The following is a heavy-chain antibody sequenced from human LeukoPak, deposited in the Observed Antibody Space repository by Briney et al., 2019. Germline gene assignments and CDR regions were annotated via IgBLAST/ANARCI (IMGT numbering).Heavy chain of an antibody. Sequence: GGSLRLSCAASGFSFSKAWMSWVRQAPEKGLEWVGRIITKTDGGTTDYAAPVKGRFTISRDDSKNTLYLQMNSLRAEDTAVYYCASPRITANSFDSWGQGTLVTVSS. J-gene: IGHJ4*02. D-gene: IGHD3-10*01. CDR2: IITKTDGGTT. CDR3: ASPRITANSFDS. CDR1: GFSFSKAW. V-gene: IGHV3-15*05.